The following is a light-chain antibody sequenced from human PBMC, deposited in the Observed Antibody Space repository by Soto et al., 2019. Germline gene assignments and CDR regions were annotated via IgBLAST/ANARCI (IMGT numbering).Light chain of an antibody. CDR1: SSDVGSYNL. J-gene: IGLJ1*01. V-gene: IGLV2-23*02. CDR3: CSYAGSSYG. CDR2: EVS. Sequence: QSALTQPASVSGSPGQSITISCTGTSSDVGSYNLVSWYQQHPGKAPKLMIYEVSQRHSGVSNRFSGSKSGNTASLTISGLQAEDEADYYCCSYAGSSYGFGTGAKGTVL.